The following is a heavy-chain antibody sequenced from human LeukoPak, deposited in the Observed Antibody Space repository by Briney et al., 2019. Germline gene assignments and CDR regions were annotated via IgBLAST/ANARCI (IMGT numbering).Heavy chain of an antibody. V-gene: IGHV1-46*01. J-gene: IGHJ4*02. CDR1: GYTFASYY. CDR2: INPSGGST. D-gene: IGHD3-9*01. CDR3: ATEIFTRVLRYSTQNFDY. Sequence: ASVKVSCKASGYTFASYYMHWVRQAPGQGLEWMGIINPSGGSTSYAQKFQGRVTMTRDTSTSTVYMELSSLRSEDTAVYYCATEIFTRVLRYSTQNFDYWGQGTLVTVSS.